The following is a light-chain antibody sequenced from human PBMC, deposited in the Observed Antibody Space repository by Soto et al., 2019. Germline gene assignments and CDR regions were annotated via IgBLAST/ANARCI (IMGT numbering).Light chain of an antibody. CDR3: CSSTPTATYV. CDR1: SSDVGGYNL. V-gene: IGLV2-23*02. CDR2: EVN. Sequence: QSVLAQPASVSGSPGQSITISCAGTSSDVGGYNLVSWYQQHPGKAPRLIIFEVNKRPSGVSNRFSGSKSGNTASLTISGLQAEDEAGYYCCSSTPTATYVFGTGTKVTVL. J-gene: IGLJ1*01.